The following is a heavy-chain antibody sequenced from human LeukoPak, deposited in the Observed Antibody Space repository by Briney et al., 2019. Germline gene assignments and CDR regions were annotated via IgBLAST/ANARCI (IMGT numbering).Heavy chain of an antibody. J-gene: IGHJ3*02. D-gene: IGHD1-26*01. CDR1: GFTVSSNY. V-gene: IGHV3-53*01. CDR3: ARDLGWELPDAFDI. Sequence: GGSLRLSCAASGFTVSSNYMSWVRQAPGKGLEWVSVIYSGGSTYYADSVKGRFTISRDNSKNTLYLQMNSLRAEDTAVYYCARDLGWELPDAFDIWGQGTMVTVSS. CDR2: IYSGGST.